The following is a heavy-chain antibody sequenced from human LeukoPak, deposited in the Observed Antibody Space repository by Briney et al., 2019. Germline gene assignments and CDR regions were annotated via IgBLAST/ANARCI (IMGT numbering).Heavy chain of an antibody. Sequence: GGSLSLSCAASGFTFSSYWMSWVRQAPGKGLEWVANIKQDGSEKYYVDSVKGRFTISRDNAKNSLYLQMNSLRAEDTAVYYCARDKGGSGSWFDYWGQGTLVTVSS. CDR1: GFTFSSYW. D-gene: IGHD1-26*01. V-gene: IGHV3-7*01. CDR2: IKQDGSEK. CDR3: ARDKGGSGSWFDY. J-gene: IGHJ4*02.